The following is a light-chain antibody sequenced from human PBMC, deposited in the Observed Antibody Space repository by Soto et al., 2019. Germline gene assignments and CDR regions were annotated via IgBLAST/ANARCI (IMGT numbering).Light chain of an antibody. CDR1: QGIGGS. V-gene: IGKV1-27*01. Sequence: DIQMTQSPSFLSASIGDRVTLSCRASQGIGGSLAWYQHKPGEVPKLLIYGASKLFSGVSSRFSGSGSGTEFTLTISSLQPEDLATYYCQNYNTAPYTFGPGTKV. CDR3: QNYNTAPYT. J-gene: IGKJ2*01. CDR2: GAS.